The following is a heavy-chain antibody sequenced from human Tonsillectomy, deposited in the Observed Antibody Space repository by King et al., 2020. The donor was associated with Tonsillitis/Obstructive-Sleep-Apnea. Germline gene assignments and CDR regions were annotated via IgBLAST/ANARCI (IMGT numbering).Heavy chain of an antibody. V-gene: IGHV5-51*01. CDR1: GYTFTNYW. CDR3: ASTAEDQLLPYFFDY. J-gene: IGHJ4*02. D-gene: IGHD1-26*01. CDR2: IYPGDSDT. Sequence: VQLVESGVEVEKPGESLKISCKGSGYTFTNYWIGWVRQMPGKGLEWMGFIYPGDSDTRYSPSFQGQVTISAVKSINTAYLQWSSLKASDTAMYYCASTAEDQLLPYFFDYWGQGTLVTVSS.